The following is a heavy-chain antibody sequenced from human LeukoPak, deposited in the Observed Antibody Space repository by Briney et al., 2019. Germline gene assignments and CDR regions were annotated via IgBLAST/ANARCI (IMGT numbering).Heavy chain of an antibody. V-gene: IGHV4-34*01. Sequence: PSETLSHTCAVYGGSFSGYYWSWIRQPPGKGLEWIGEINHSGSTNYNPSLKSRVTISVDTSKNQFSLKVSSVTAADTAVYYCARRIAARPRGYWFDPWGQGTLVTVSS. CDR3: ARRIAARPRGYWFDP. CDR1: GGSFSGYY. D-gene: IGHD6-6*01. J-gene: IGHJ5*02. CDR2: INHSGST.